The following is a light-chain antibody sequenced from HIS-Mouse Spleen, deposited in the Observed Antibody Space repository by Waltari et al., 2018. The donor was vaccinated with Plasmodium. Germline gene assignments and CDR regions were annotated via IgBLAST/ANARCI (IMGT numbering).Light chain of an antibody. V-gene: IGKV1-8*01. CDR2: AAS. CDR3: QQYYSYLLT. CDR1: QGISSY. J-gene: IGKJ4*01. Sequence: AIRMTQSPSSFSASTGARVPITCRASQGISSYLAWYQQKPGKAPKLLIYAASTLQRGVPSRFSGSGSGTDFTLTISCLQSEDFATYYCQQYYSYLLTFGGGTKVEIK.